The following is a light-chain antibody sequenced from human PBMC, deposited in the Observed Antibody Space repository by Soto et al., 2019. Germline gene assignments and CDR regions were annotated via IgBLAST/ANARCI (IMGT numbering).Light chain of an antibody. V-gene: IGKV1-9*01. CDR3: QQLNSYPIT. J-gene: IGKJ5*01. CDR2: AAS. Sequence: DIQLTQSPSFLSASVGDRVTITCRASQGLSSDLAWYQQKPGKAPKLLIYAASTLQSGVPSRFSGSGSGTESTLTISSLQPEDFATYYCQQLNSYPITFGQGTRLEIK. CDR1: QGLSSD.